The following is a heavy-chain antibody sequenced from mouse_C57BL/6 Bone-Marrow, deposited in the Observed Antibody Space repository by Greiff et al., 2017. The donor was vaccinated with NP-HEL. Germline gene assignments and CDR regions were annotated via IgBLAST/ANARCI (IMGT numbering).Heavy chain of an antibody. D-gene: IGHD1-1*01. CDR1: GYAFSSSW. V-gene: IGHV1-82*01. CDR2: IYPGDGDT. Sequence: VQLQQSGPELVKPGASVKISCKASGYAFSSSWMNWVKQRPGKGLEWIGRIYPGDGDTKYNGKFKGKATLTADKSSSTAYMQLSSLTSEDAAVYFCAREGLLRTDYGGQGTTLTVSS. CDR3: AREGLLRTDY. J-gene: IGHJ2*01.